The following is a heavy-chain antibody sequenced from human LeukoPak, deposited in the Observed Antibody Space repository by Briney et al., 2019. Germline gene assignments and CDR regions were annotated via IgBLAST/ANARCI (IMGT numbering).Heavy chain of an antibody. J-gene: IGHJ6*02. Sequence: ASVKVSCKASGYTFTVYYMHWVRQAPGQGLEWMGWINPNSGGTNYAQKFQGRVTMTRGTSISTAYMELSSLRSEDTAVYYCARDSTVTTYVWHYYYYYGMDVWGQGTTVTVSS. V-gene: IGHV1-2*02. D-gene: IGHD4-11*01. CDR1: GYTFTVYY. CDR3: ARDSTVTTYVWHYYYYYGMDV. CDR2: INPNSGGT.